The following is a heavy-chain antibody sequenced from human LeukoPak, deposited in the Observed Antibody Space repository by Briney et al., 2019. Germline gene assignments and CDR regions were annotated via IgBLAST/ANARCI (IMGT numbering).Heavy chain of an antibody. CDR3: ARDVRSGSYEYYFDY. D-gene: IGHD1-26*01. CDR2: ISSSSSYM. V-gene: IGHV3-21*01. J-gene: IGHJ4*02. CDR1: GFTFSSYS. Sequence: GGSLRLSCAASGFTFSSYSMNWVRQAPGKGLEWVSSISSSSSYMYYADSVKGRFTISRDNAKNSLHLQMNSLRAEDTAVYYCARDVRSGSYEYYFDYWGQGTLVTVSS.